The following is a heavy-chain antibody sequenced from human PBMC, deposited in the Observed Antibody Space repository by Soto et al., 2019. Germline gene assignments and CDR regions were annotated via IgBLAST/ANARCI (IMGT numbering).Heavy chain of an antibody. CDR1: GGTFSSYA. V-gene: IGHV1-69*01. J-gene: IGHJ6*02. Sequence: QVQLVQSGAEVKKPGSSVKVSCKASGGTFSSYAISWVRQAPGQGLEWMGGIIPIFGTANYAQKFQGRVTITEDESTSTAYMELSSLRSEDTAVYYCARPHCSGGSCYSDYYYYGMDVWGQGTTVTVSS. D-gene: IGHD2-15*01. CDR2: IIPIFGTA. CDR3: ARPHCSGGSCYSDYYYYGMDV.